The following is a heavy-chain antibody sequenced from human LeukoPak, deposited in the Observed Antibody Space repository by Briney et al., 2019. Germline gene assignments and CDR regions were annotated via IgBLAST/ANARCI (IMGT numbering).Heavy chain of an antibody. CDR2: ISGSGGST. V-gene: IGHV3-23*01. Sequence: GGSLRLSCAAFGFTFSSYAMSWVRQAPGKGLEWVSAISGSGGSTYYADSVKGRFTISRDNSKNTLYLQMNSLRAEDTAVYYCAKAVSYDFWSGYGDYWGQGTLVTVSS. J-gene: IGHJ4*02. CDR3: AKAVSYDFWSGYGDY. CDR1: GFTFSSYA. D-gene: IGHD3-3*01.